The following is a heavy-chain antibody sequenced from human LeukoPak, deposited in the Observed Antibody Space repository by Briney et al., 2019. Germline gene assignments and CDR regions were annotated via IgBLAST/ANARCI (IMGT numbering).Heavy chain of an antibody. D-gene: IGHD2-2*01. J-gene: IGHJ5*02. CDR3: ARDWENQLRREGFWFDP. CDR1: GGTFSSYA. CDR2: IIPILGIA. V-gene: IGHV1-69*04. Sequence: ASVKVSCKASGGTFSSYAISWVRQAPGQGLEWMGRIIPILGIANYAQKFQGRVTITADKSTSTAYMELSSLRSEDTAVYYCARDWENQLRREGFWFDPWGQGTLVTVSS.